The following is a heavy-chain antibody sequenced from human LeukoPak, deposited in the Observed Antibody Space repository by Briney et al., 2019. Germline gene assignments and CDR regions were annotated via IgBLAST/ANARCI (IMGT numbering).Heavy chain of an antibody. J-gene: IGHJ4*02. CDR1: GFTFSSYG. Sequence: GSLRLSCAASGFTFSSYGMHWVRQAPGKGLEWVSYISSSSSTIYYADAVKGRFTISRDNAKNSLYLQMNSLRAEDTAVYYCASGDTAMDLGGFDYWGQGTLVTVSS. D-gene: IGHD5-18*01. CDR2: ISSSSSTI. CDR3: ASGDTAMDLGGFDY. V-gene: IGHV3-48*04.